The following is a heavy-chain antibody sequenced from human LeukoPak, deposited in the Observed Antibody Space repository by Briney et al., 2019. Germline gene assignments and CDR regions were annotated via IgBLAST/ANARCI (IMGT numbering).Heavy chain of an antibody. V-gene: IGHV3-23*01. CDR1: GFTFSSYA. D-gene: IGHD3-22*01. CDR2: ISGSGGST. J-gene: IGHJ4*02. Sequence: GGSLRLSCAASGFTFSSYAMSWVRQAPGKGLEWVSAISGSGGSTYYADSVKGRFTISRDNPKNTLYLQMNSLRAEDTAVYYCAKEPTDYYDTSGYYLSDYWGQGTLVTVSS. CDR3: AKEPTDYYDTSGYYLSDY.